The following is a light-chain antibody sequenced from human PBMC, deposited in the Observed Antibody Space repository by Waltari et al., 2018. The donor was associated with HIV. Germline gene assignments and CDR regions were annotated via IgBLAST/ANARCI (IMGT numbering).Light chain of an antibody. Sequence: QSVLPQPPAVSWAPGHRITIPCPGSNSNIGAGHVLPWYQRLPRTAPKLLIHVNNIRPSGVPARFSGSKSGTSCSLAITGLQTEDEADYYCQSYYSSLRLWVFGGGTKLTVL. CDR3: QSYYSSLRLWV. J-gene: IGLJ3*02. CDR2: VNN. V-gene: IGLV1-40*01. CDR1: NSNIGAGHV.